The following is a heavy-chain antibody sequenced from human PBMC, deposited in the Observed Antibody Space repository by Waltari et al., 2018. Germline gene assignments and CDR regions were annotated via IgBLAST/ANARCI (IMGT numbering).Heavy chain of an antibody. D-gene: IGHD1-26*01. CDR3: AKTLSDPSVGGLDV. CDR1: GFTFGRYA. CDR2: MSGVGGST. J-gene: IGHJ6*02. V-gene: IGHV3-23*04. Sequence: EVQLVESGGGLVQPGGSLRLSCEDSGFTFGRYAMTWVRQVPGKGLEWLASMSGVGGSTYYAGSVQGRFIISRDPSKNTLFLQLNSLRVEDTAVYFCAKTLSDPSVGGLDVWGQGTPVTVSS.